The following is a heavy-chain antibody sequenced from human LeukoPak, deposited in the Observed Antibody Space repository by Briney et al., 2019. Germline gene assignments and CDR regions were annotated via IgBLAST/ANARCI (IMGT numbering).Heavy chain of an antibody. Sequence: AASVKVSFKASGGTFSSYAISWVRQAPGQGLEWMGWISAYNGNTNYAQKLQGRVTITTDTSTSTAYMELRSLRSDDTAVYYCARWDTAMVTGSDWGQGTLVTVSS. CDR1: GGTFSSYA. V-gene: IGHV1-18*01. CDR2: ISAYNGNT. J-gene: IGHJ4*02. D-gene: IGHD5-18*01. CDR3: ARWDTAMVTGSD.